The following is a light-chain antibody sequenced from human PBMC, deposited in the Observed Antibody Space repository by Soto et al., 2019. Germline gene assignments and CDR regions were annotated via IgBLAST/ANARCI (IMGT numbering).Light chain of an antibody. CDR2: DVK. CDR3: SSYTSSSTHV. CDR1: SSDIGAFTF. V-gene: IGLV2-14*03. J-gene: IGLJ6*01. Sequence: QSVLTQPASVSGSPGQSITISCTGTSSDIGAFTFVSWYQQHPGKVPKLMMFDVKRRPSGVSDRFSGSKSGNTASLTISGLQAEDEGDYYCSSYTSSSTHVFGSGTKLTVL.